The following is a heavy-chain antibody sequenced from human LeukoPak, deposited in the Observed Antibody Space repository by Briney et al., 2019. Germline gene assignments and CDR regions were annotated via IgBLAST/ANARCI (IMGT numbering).Heavy chain of an antibody. Sequence: GGSLRLSCAASGFTFSSFWVHWVRQAPGKGLEWVAVISHDGSDKYYADSVKGRFTISRDDSKITLYLQINSLRAEDTAVYYCARLETRGSAQAGGDYWGQGTLVTVSS. D-gene: IGHD2-15*01. CDR1: GFTFSSFW. V-gene: IGHV3-30-3*01. CDR2: ISHDGSDK. CDR3: ARLETRGSAQAGGDY. J-gene: IGHJ4*02.